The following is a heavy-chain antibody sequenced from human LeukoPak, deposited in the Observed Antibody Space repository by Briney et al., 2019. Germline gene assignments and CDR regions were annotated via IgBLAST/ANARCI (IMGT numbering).Heavy chain of an antibody. J-gene: IGHJ1*01. CDR2: ISGDGATT. V-gene: IGHV3-43*02. D-gene: IGHD1-26*01. Sequence: PGGSLRLSCAASGFSFDENAMYWVRQAPGKGLEWVSLISGDGATTYYADSVKGRFNISRDNSKSSLYLQMNSLRSEDSALYYCAKDNQREGCQHWGQGTLVTVSS. CDR1: GFSFDENA. CDR3: AKDNQREGCQH.